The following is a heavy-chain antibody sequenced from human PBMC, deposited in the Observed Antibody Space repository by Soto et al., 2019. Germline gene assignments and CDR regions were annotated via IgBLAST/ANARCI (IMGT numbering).Heavy chain of an antibody. J-gene: IGHJ6*02. CDR2: IYYSGST. Sequence: SETLSLTCTVSGGSISSGDYYWSWIRQPPGKGLEWIGYIYYSGSTYYNPSLKSRVTISVDTSKNQFSLKLSSVTAADTAVYYCARDRGYCTNGVCYLDVWGQGTTVTVSS. CDR1: GGSISSGDYY. D-gene: IGHD2-8*01. CDR3: ARDRGYCTNGVCYLDV. V-gene: IGHV4-30-4*01.